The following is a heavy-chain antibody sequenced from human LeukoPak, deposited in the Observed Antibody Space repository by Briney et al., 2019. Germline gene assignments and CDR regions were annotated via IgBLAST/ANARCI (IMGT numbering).Heavy chain of an antibody. V-gene: IGHV1-3*01. CDR1: GYTFTSYA. Sequence: ASVKVSCKASGYTFTSYAMHWVRQAPGQRLEWMGWINAGNGNTKYSQKFQGRVTMTEDTSTDTLYMEVSGLRSDDTAVYYCATGLMVTNYFAYWGQGTLVTVSS. D-gene: IGHD2-8*01. CDR3: ATGLMVTNYFAY. CDR2: INAGNGNT. J-gene: IGHJ4*02.